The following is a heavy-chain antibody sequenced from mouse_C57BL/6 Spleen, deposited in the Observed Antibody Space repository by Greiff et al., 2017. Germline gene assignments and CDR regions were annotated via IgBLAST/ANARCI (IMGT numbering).Heavy chain of an antibody. CDR2: INPNNGGT. Sequence: EVQLQQSGPELVKPGASVKIPCKASGYTFTDYNMDWVKQSHGQSLEWIGDINPNNGGTIYNQKFKGKATLTVDKSSSTAYMQLRSLTSEDTAVYDCARSRDYYGSSGFAYWGQGTLVTVSA. V-gene: IGHV1-18*01. D-gene: IGHD1-1*01. J-gene: IGHJ3*01. CDR1: GYTFTDYN. CDR3: ARSRDYYGSSGFAY.